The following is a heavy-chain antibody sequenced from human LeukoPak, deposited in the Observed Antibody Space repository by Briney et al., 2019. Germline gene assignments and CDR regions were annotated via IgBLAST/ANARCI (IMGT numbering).Heavy chain of an antibody. CDR3: ARDDYGGDAFDI. D-gene: IGHD4-23*01. CDR1: GFTFSNAW. J-gene: IGHJ3*02. V-gene: IGHV3-7*01. Sequence: GGSLRLSCAASGFTFSNAWMSWVRQAPGKGLEWVANIKQDGSEKYYVDSVKGRFTISRDNAKNSLYLQMNSLRAEDTAVYYCARDDYGGDAFDIWGQGTMVTVSS. CDR2: IKQDGSEK.